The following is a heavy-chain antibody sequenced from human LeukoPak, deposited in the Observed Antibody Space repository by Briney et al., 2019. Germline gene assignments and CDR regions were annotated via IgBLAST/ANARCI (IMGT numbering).Heavy chain of an antibody. CDR1: EFTFDTYW. J-gene: IGHJ4*02. CDR2: INGDESST. D-gene: IGHD2/OR15-2a*01. Sequence: GGSLRLSCAASEFTFDTYWMHWVREVPGRGMEWVSRINGDESSTNYADSVRGRFTISRDNANNTLYLQMNRLTVEDTAVYYCGRGMRDFYGLDYWGQGFLVTVSS. V-gene: IGHV3-74*01. CDR3: GRGMRDFYGLDY.